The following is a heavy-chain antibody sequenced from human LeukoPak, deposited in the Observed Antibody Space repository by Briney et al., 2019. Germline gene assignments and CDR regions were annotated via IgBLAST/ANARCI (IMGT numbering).Heavy chain of an antibody. V-gene: IGHV4-59*01. J-gene: IGHJ4*02. D-gene: IGHD5-18*01. CDR2: IDHTGIT. CDR3: AREKDSYGTLDY. Sequence: PSETLSLTCTVSDDSITIYYWTWIRQPPGKGLEWIGYIDHTGITNYNPSLNSRVTISRDTSKNHFSLELSSATAADTAVYYCAREKDSYGTLDYWGQGTLVTVSS. CDR1: DDSITIYY.